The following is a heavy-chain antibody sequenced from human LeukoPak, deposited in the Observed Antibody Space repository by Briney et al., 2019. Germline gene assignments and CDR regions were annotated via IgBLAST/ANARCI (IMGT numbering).Heavy chain of an antibody. CDR3: ATRSLLYHYVLDV. V-gene: IGHV3-53*01. Sequence: GGSLRLSCAASGFTVSSNYISWVRQAPGKGLEWVSVIYSGGTTWYADSVKGRFTIPRDNSKNTLFLQMNSLRGADTAVYYCATRSLLYHYVLDVWGQGTTVTVSS. CDR2: IYSGGTT. J-gene: IGHJ6*02. D-gene: IGHD2/OR15-2a*01. CDR1: GFTVSSNY.